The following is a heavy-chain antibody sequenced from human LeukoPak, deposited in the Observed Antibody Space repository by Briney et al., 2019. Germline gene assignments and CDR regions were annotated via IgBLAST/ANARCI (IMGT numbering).Heavy chain of an antibody. CDR1: GYSISSGYY. CDR3: ARGAREWYQFDY. D-gene: IGHD2-2*01. J-gene: IGHJ4*02. Sequence: SETLSLTCAVSGYSISSGYYWGWIRPPPGKGLEWIGSINHSGSTYYNPSLKSRVTISVDTSKNQFSLNLSSVTAADTAVYYCARGAREWYQFDYWGQGTLVTVSS. CDR2: INHSGST. V-gene: IGHV4-38-2*01.